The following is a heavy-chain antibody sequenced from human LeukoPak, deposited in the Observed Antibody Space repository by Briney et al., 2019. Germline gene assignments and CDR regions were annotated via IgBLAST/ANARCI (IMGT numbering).Heavy chain of an antibody. J-gene: IGHJ4*02. CDR3: ARDRPGRYDFWSGYSDY. Sequence: TSQTLSLTCTVSGGSISSGSYYCSWIRQPAGKGLEWIGRIYTSGSTNYNPSLKSRVTISVDTSKNQFSLKLSSVTAADTAVYYCARDRPGRYDFWSGYSDYWGQGTLVTVSS. CDR2: IYTSGST. V-gene: IGHV4-61*02. D-gene: IGHD3-3*01. CDR1: GGSISSGSYY.